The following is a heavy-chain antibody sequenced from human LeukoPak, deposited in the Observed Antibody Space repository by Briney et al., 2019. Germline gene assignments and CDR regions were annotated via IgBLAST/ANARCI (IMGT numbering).Heavy chain of an antibody. CDR1: GFTFSSYG. D-gene: IGHD6-13*01. Sequence: GGSLRLSCAASGFTFSSYGMNWVRQAPGKGLEWVAVISYDGSNKYYADSVKGRFTISRDNSKNTLYLQMNSLRAEDTAVYYCARDSFLVAAAGTGNLDYWGQGTLVTVSS. CDR3: ARDSFLVAAAGTGNLDY. J-gene: IGHJ4*02. V-gene: IGHV3-30*03. CDR2: ISYDGSNK.